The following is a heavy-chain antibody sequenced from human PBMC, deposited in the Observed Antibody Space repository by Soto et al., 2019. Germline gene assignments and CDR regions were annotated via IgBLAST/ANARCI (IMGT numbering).Heavy chain of an antibody. J-gene: IGHJ5*02. D-gene: IGHD6-19*01. V-gene: IGHV3-30-3*01. CDR3: ARDARSGWYNH. CDR2: ISYDGSNK. CDR1: GFTFSNYA. Sequence: QVQLVESGGGVVQPGRSLRLSCAASGFTFSNYAMHWVRQAPGKGLEWVAVISYDGSNKYYADSVKGRFTISRDNSKNTLYLQMNSLRAEDTAVYFWARDARSGWYNHWGQGTLVPVSS.